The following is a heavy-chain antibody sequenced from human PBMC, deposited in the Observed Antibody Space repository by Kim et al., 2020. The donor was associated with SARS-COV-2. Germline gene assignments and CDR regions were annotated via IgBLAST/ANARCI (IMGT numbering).Heavy chain of an antibody. CDR2: SI. J-gene: IGHJ4*02. V-gene: IGHV3-23*01. Sequence: SIYYEDSRRGRFTISRDNSKNTLYRQRSSRRADDTAVYYCAKRTPNYFDYWGQGTLVTVSS. CDR3: AKRTPNYFDY.